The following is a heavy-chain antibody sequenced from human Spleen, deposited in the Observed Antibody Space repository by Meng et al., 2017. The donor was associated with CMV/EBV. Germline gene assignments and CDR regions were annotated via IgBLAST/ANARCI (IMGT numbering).Heavy chain of an antibody. J-gene: IGHJ5*02. CDR1: GGTFSNHA. CDR2: IIPIFGTS. CDR3: ARLSRPREPDP. V-gene: IGHV1-69*05. Sequence: CKPSGGTFSNHAISWVRQAPGQGLEWMGGIIPIFGTSNYAQKFQGRVTITTDESTSTAFMELISLRSDDTAVYYCARLSRPREPDPWGQGTLVTVSS. D-gene: IGHD1-26*01.